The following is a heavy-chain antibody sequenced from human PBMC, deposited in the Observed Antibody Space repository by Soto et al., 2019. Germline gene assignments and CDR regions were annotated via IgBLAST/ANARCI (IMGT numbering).Heavy chain of an antibody. CDR2: INPIDSRT. CDR3: GRRGFGYHDFDY. Sequence: GESLKISCQASGYNFNTFWVGWVRQKPGKGLEWMGRINPIDSRTDYSPSFRGNVAISLDKSISTAYLQWDSLRASDSAMYYCGRRGFGYHDFDYWGQGTLVTVSS. J-gene: IGHJ4*02. V-gene: IGHV5-10-1*01. CDR1: GYNFNTFW. D-gene: IGHD6-25*01.